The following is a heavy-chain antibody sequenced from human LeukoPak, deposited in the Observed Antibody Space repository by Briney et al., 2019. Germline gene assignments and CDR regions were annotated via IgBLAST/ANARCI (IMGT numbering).Heavy chain of an antibody. CDR1: GGSISSCTYS. J-gene: IGHJ4*02. D-gene: IGHD3-22*01. CDR3: AGTREFYYDSSAFYYSSVY. Sequence: SETLSLTCTVSGGSISSCTYSWGWIRQPPGKGLEWIGSISCSGSTYYNPSLKSRVTISVDTSKNQFSLKLTSVTAADTAVYYCAGTREFYYDSSAFYYSSVYWGQGTLVTVSS. V-gene: IGHV4-39*07. CDR2: ISCSGST.